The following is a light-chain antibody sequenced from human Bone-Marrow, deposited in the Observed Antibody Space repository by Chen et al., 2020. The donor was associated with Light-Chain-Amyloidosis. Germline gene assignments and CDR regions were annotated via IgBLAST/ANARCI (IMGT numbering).Light chain of an antibody. CDR1: QSVLYSSHNKNY. V-gene: IGKV4-1*01. CDR3: QQYYSTPMYT. Sequence: DIVMTQSPDSLPVALGERATINCTSSQSVLYSSHNKNYLAWYQQKPGQPPKQLSYWASTRESEVPDRFSGSGSGTDVTLNIRSPQAGDVAVYYCQQYYSTPMYTFGQGTKLEIK. J-gene: IGKJ2*01. CDR2: WAS.